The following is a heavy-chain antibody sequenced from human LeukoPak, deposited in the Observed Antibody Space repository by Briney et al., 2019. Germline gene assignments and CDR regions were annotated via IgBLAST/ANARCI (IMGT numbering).Heavy chain of an antibody. J-gene: IGHJ4*02. Sequence: GESLKISCAASGFTFSSYSMNWVRQAPGKGLEWVSYISSSSSTIYYADSVKGRFTISRDNAKNSLYLQMNSLRAEDTAVYYCARAKYYYDSSGYYCLDYWGQGTLVTVSS. V-gene: IGHV3-48*01. CDR2: ISSSSSTI. D-gene: IGHD3-22*01. CDR1: GFTFSSYS. CDR3: ARAKYYYDSSGYYCLDY.